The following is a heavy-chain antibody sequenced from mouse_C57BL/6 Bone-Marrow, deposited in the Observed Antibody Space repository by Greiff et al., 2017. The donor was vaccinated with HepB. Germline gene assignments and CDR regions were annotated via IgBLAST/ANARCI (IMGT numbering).Heavy chain of an antibody. V-gene: IGHV1-26*01. CDR1: GYTFTDYY. Sequence: EVQLQQSGPELVKPGASVKISCKASGYTFTDYYMNWVKQSHGKSLEWIGDINPNNGGTSYNQKFKGKATLTVDKSSSTAYMELRSLTSEDSAVYYCARGRDGAMDYWGQGTSVTVSS. D-gene: IGHD3-3*01. CDR3: ARGRDGAMDY. CDR2: INPNNGGT. J-gene: IGHJ4*01.